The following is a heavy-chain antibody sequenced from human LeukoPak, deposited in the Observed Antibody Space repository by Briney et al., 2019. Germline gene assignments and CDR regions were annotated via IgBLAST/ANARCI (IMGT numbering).Heavy chain of an antibody. CDR2: IIPIFGTA. V-gene: IGHV1-69*05. CDR3: ARGGIAARTNYFDY. Sequence: VASVKVSCKASGGTFSSYAISWVRQAPGQGLEWRGGIIPIFGTANYAQKFQGRVTITTDESTSTAYMELSSLRSEDTAVYYCARGGIAARTNYFDYWGQGTLVTVSS. J-gene: IGHJ4*02. D-gene: IGHD6-6*01. CDR1: GGTFSSYA.